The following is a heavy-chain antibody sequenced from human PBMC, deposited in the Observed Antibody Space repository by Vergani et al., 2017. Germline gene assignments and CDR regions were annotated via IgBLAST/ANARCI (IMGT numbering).Heavy chain of an antibody. D-gene: IGHD2-2*01. CDR1: GFTFSSYW. Sequence: EVQLVESGGGLVQPGGSLRLSCAASGFTFSSYWMHWVRHAPGKGLVWVSRINTDGSSTSYADSVKGRFTISRDNAKNTLYLQMNSLIAEDTAVYYCARKYAPLVIRIQPDLGEDAFDIWGQGTMVTVSS. V-gene: IGHV3-74*01. CDR3: ARKYAPLVIRIQPDLGEDAFDI. J-gene: IGHJ3*02. CDR2: INTDGSST.